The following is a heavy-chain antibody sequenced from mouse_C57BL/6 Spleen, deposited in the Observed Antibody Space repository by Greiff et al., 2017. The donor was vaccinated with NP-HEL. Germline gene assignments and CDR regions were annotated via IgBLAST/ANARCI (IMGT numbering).Heavy chain of an antibody. D-gene: IGHD2-3*01. V-gene: IGHV2-6-1*01. CDR2: IWSDGST. Sequence: VMLVESGPGLVAPSQSLSITCTVSGFSLTSYGVHWVRQPPGKGLEWLVVIWSDGSTTYNSALKSRLSISKDNFKSQGFLKMNSLQTDDTAMYYCARQARDGYYGGWVAYWGQGTLVTVSA. CDR1: GFSLTSYG. J-gene: IGHJ3*01. CDR3: ARQARDGYYGGWVAY.